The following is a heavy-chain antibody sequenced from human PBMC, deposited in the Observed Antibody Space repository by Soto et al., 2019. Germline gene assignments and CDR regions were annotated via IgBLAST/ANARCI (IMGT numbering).Heavy chain of an antibody. D-gene: IGHD3-16*01. Sequence: QVQLVQSGAEVKKPGASVKVSCKASGYTFTNYGISWVRQAPGQGLEWMGWISGYNGNTNYAQTLQGRVTLTTETSTSTAYMELRSLSSDDTAVYYCARDGGHDTPGYYWGQGTLVTVSS. CDR1: GYTFTNYG. CDR2: ISGYNGNT. CDR3: ARDGGHDTPGYY. V-gene: IGHV1-18*01. J-gene: IGHJ4*02.